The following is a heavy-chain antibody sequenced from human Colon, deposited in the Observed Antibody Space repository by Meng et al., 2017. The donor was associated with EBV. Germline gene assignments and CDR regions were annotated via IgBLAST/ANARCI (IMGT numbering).Heavy chain of an antibody. V-gene: IGHV4-30-4*01. CDR3: ASFDHIPRRNYFDY. CDR2: IHHSGSA. J-gene: IGHJ4*02. Sequence: HGELQESGPGLVEPSQTLSLPCTVSGGSMSSGNYYWSWIRQPPGKGLEWIGYIHHSGSAYYNPSLKSRVSISVDTSKNQFSLNLNSMTAADTAVYYCASFDHIPRRNYFDYWGQGTLVTVSS. CDR1: GGSMSSGNYY. D-gene: IGHD2-21*01.